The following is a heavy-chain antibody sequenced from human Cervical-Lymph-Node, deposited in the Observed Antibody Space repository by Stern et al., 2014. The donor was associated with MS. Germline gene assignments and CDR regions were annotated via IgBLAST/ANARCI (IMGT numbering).Heavy chain of an antibody. CDR3: ARGGRGVGLEY. CDR2: VSNDGPQR. V-gene: IGHV3-30-3*01. Sequence: VPLLESGAGVVQPGRSLSLSCVASGFTFSTYAMHWVRQAPGKGLEWFAVVSNDGPQRNSTDSVKARFTISRDNSKNTLYLHMNSLGDEDTAVYFCARGGRGVGLEYWGQGALVTVSS. CDR1: GFTFSTYA. D-gene: IGHD3-10*01. J-gene: IGHJ4*02.